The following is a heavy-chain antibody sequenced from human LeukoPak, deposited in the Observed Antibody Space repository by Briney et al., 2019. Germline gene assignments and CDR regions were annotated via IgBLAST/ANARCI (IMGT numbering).Heavy chain of an antibody. CDR2: MHYRVTT. CDR1: GVSISSSNNF. Sequence: TSETLSLTRTVAGVSISSSNNFWGWIRQPPGKGLEWIGSMHYRVTTYYIPSLKSRVTISVDTSKNQFSLKLSSVTAADTAVYYCARHEEEDGYNAKTFDFWGQGTLVTVSS. V-gene: IGHV4-39*01. D-gene: IGHD5-24*01. J-gene: IGHJ4*02. CDR3: ARHEEEDGYNAKTFDF.